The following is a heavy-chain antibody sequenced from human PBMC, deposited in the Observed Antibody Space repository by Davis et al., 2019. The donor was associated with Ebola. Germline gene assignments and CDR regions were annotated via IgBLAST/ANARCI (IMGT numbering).Heavy chain of an antibody. J-gene: IGHJ4*02. Sequence: KVSCKGSGYSFTSYWIGWVRQMPGKGLEWMGIIYPGDSDTRYSPSFQGQVTISADKSISTAYLQWSSLKASDTAMYYCARQNYDFWSGYYGVDYWGQGTLVTVSS. D-gene: IGHD3-3*01. CDR1: GYSFTSYW. CDR2: IYPGDSDT. CDR3: ARQNYDFWSGYYGVDY. V-gene: IGHV5-51*01.